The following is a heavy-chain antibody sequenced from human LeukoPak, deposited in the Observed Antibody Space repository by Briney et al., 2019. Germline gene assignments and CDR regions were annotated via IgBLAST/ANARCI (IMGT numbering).Heavy chain of an antibody. Sequence: GGSLRLSCAASGFTLSSFSMHWVRQSSGRGLEYVSAINYKGGPTYYADSVKGRFTISRDNSKNTLYLQMASLRDEDMGVYYCARVGPATAFDYWGQETQVTVSS. V-gene: IGHV3-64*02. J-gene: IGHJ4*02. CDR1: GFTLSSFS. CDR2: INYKGGPT. CDR3: ARVGPATAFDY.